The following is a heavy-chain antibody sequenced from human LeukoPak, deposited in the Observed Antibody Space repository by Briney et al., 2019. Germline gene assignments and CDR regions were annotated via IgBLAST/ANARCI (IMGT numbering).Heavy chain of an antibody. V-gene: IGHV4-61*02. J-gene: IGHJ2*01. CDR3: ARGYCDSSSCFWYFDL. CDR1: GRSISSASYY. CDR2: IYTSGNT. Sequence: SQTLSLTCSVSGRSISSASYYWSWIRQPAGKGLEWIGRIYTSGNTDYNPSLKSGVSMSVDTYKNQFSLQLSSVTAADTAVYYCARGYCDSSSCFWYFDLWGPGTLVTVSS. D-gene: IGHD6-13*01.